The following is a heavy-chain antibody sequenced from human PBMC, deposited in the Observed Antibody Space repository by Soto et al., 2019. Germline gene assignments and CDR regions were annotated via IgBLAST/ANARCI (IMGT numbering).Heavy chain of an antibody. D-gene: IGHD3-10*01. CDR3: ARAYYFGSGTSYTLYY. Sequence: GGSLRLSCVASGFSITSFAMSWVRQAPGKGLEWASAISASGGSTYADSVKGRFTISRDNSKNTLYLQMNSLRPDDTALYFCARAYYFGSGTSYTLYYWGQGTQVTVS. J-gene: IGHJ4*02. CDR2: ISASGGST. CDR1: GFSITSFA. V-gene: IGHV3-23*01.